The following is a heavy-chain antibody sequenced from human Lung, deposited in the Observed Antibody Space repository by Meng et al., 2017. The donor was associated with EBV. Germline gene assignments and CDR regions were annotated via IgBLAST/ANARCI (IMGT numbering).Heavy chain of an antibody. CDR1: GTSTRRVFC. V-gene: IGHV4-4*02. CDR2: VYHRGDT. D-gene: IGHD4-17*01. J-gene: IGHJ4*02. Sequence: HGAGQGRGKRTGAALFPGPGTGTSTRRVFCWGWTRQPPGRGLEWLGEVYHRGDTNYTPSLKSRVTISIDKSKNQFSLKLSSVTAADTAVYYCARAPPLRAQEEDHLRKWGQGILVTVSS. CDR3: ARAPPLRAQEEDHLRK.